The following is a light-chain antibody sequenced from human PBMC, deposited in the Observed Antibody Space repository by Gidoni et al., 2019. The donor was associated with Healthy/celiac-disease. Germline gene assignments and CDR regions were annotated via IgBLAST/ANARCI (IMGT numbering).Light chain of an antibody. CDR3: QQSYSTPYT. J-gene: IGKJ2*01. Sequence: DIQMTQSPSSLSASVGDRVNITCRASQRTSSYLNWYQQKPGKAPKLLIYAASSLQSGVPSRFSGSGSGTDFTLTISSLQPEDFATYYCQQSYSTPYTFGQGTKLEIK. CDR2: AAS. V-gene: IGKV1-39*01. CDR1: QRTSSY.